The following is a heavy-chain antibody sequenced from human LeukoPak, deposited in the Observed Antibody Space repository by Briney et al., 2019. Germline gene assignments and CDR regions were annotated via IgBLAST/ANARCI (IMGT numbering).Heavy chain of an antibody. D-gene: IGHD1-26*01. CDR2: INPNSGGT. V-gene: IGHV1-2*02. J-gene: IGHJ6*03. Sequence: ASVKVSCKASGYTLTVYHMNWVRQAPGQGLEWMGWINPNSGGTNYAQKFQGRVTMTRDTSISTAYMELSRLRSDDTAVYYCARGKGRGNYYYYYYMDVWGKGTTVTVSS. CDR1: GYTLTVYH. CDR3: ARGKGRGNYYYYYYMDV.